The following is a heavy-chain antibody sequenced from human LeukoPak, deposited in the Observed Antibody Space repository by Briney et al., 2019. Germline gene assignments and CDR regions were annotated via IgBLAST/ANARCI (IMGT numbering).Heavy chain of an antibody. CDR2: ISGRGGST. J-gene: IGHJ4*02. CDR3: AKVWDYDILTGDRHTYTGFDY. V-gene: IGHV3-23*01. Sequence: GGSLRLSCAASGFTFSSYGMSWVRQAPAKGLEWVSAISGRGGSTYYADSVKGRFTISRDNSKNTLYLQMNSLRAEDTAVYYCAKVWDYDILTGDRHTYTGFDYGGQGTLVTVSA. D-gene: IGHD3-9*01. CDR1: GFTFSSYG.